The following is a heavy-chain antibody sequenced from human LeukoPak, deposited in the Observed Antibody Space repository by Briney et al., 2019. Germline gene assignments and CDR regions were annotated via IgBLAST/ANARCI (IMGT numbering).Heavy chain of an antibody. CDR1: GASVSDSLSY. CDR3: ARLTKGRYFDYIFAF. CDR2: VYYTGST. J-gene: IGHJ4*02. V-gene: IGHV4-39*01. D-gene: IGHD3-9*01. Sequence: PSETLSLTCTVSGASVSDSLSYCGWLRQPPGKRLEWVANVYYTGSTYYNPSLKSRVTMSVATSKNQFSLKMTSVTAADTAIYYCARLTKGRYFDYIFAFWGQGILVTVSS.